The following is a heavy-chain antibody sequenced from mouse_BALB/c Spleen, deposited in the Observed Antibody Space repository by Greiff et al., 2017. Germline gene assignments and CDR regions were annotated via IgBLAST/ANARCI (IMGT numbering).Heavy chain of an antibody. D-gene: IGHD2-4*01. J-gene: IGHJ4*01. CDR2: ISNGGGST. CDR3: ASRLRRGYYAMDY. V-gene: IGHV5-12-2*01. CDR1: GFTFSSYT. Sequence: DVMLVESGGGLVQPGGSLKLSCAASGFTFSSYTMSWVRQTPEKRLEWVAYISNGGGSTYYPDTVKGRFTISRDNAKNTLYLQMSSLKSEDTAMYYCASRLRRGYYAMDYWGQGTSVTVSS.